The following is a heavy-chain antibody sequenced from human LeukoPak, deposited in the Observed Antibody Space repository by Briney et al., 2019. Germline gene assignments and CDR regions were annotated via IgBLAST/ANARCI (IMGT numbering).Heavy chain of an antibody. V-gene: IGHV3-53*05. Sequence: PGGSLRLSCAASGFTVSSNYMSWVRQAPGTGLEWVSVSYSGGTTYKADSVKGRLTISRDNSKNTLYLQMNSLRAEDTAVYYCAKGSGYEHSYYYYYMDVWGKGTTVTISS. J-gene: IGHJ6*03. CDR3: AKGSGYEHSYYYYYMDV. CDR2: SYSGGTT. D-gene: IGHD5-12*01. CDR1: GFTVSSNY.